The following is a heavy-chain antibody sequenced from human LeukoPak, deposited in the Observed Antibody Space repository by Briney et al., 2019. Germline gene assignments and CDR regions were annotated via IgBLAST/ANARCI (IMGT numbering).Heavy chain of an antibody. CDR3: ARVRDGYNDAYDI. J-gene: IGHJ3*02. V-gene: IGHV1-46*01. Sequence: ASVKVSCKASGYTFISYYMYWVRQAPGQGLEWMGIINPSGGSTSYAQKFQGRVTLTRDTSTSTVYMGLSSLRSEDTAVYYCARVRDGYNDAYDIWGQGTMVTVPS. CDR1: GYTFISYY. CDR2: INPSGGST. D-gene: IGHD5-24*01.